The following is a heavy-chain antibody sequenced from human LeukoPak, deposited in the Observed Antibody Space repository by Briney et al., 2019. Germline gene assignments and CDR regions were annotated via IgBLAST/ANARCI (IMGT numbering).Heavy chain of an antibody. Sequence: PGASLRLSCAASGFTFSTYSMNWLRQAPGKGLEWVSAISSSSSYIYYADSVKGRFTISRHDAKNSLYLQMNSLRAEDTATYYCARRDYFDCWGQGTLVTVSS. CDR1: GFTFSTYS. V-gene: IGHV3-21*06. J-gene: IGHJ4*02. CDR2: ISSSSSYI. CDR3: ARRDYFDC.